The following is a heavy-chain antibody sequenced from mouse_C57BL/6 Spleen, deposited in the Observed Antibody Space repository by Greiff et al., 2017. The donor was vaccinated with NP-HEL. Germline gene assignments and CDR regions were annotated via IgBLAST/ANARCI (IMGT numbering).Heavy chain of an antibody. V-gene: IGHV1-26*01. CDR2: INPNNGGT. CDR3: ARWSVLLRSLFDY. Sequence: VQLQQSGPELVKPGASVKISCKASGYTFTDYYMNWVKQSHGKSLEWIGDINPNNGGTSYNQKFKGKATLTVDKSSSTAYMELRSLTSEDSAVYYCARWSVLLRSLFDYWGQGTTLTVSS. J-gene: IGHJ2*01. CDR1: GYTFTDYY. D-gene: IGHD1-1*01.